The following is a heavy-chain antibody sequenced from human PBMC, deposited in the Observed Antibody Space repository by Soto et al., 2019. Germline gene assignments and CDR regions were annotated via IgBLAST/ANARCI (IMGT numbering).Heavy chain of an antibody. Sequence: LRLSCAASGFTFSNAWMSWVRQAPGKGLEWVGRTKSKTDGGTTDYAAPVKGRFTISRDDSKNTLYLQMNSLKTEDTAVYYCTTDVSAYIVVVPAAKLSDYWGQGTLVTVSS. CDR3: TTDVSAYIVVVPAAKLSDY. CDR2: TKSKTDGGTT. V-gene: IGHV3-15*01. D-gene: IGHD2-2*01. CDR1: GFTFSNAW. J-gene: IGHJ4*02.